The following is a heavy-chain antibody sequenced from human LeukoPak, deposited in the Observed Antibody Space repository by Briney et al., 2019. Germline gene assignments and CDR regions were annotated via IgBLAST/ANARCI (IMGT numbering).Heavy chain of an antibody. CDR2: FDPEDGET. J-gene: IGHJ5*02. CDR3: ATLSSDYGDSWFDP. CDR1: GGTFSSYA. D-gene: IGHD4-17*01. V-gene: IGHV1-24*01. Sequence: ASVKVSCKASGGTFSSYAISWVRQAPGKGLEWMGGFDPEDGETIYAQKFQGRVTMTEDTSTDTAYMELSSLRSEDTAVYYCATLSSDYGDSWFDPWGQGTLVTVSS.